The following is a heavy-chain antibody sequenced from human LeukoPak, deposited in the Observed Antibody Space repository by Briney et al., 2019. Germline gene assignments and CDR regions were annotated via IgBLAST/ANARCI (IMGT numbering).Heavy chain of an antibody. CDR1: ALTFSTSS. Sequence: GSSLTLSCSPSALTFSTSSIHWVRHAPGKGLEWVAVLSYDGSTKYFADSVKGRFAISRNTSQNTLYLQLNNLTAEDTAVYYCTRVRVPSRVLLPYFDYWGQGTLVTVSS. D-gene: IGHD3-10*01. CDR3: TRVRVPSRVLLPYFDY. J-gene: IGHJ4*02. CDR2: LSYDGSTK. V-gene: IGHV3-30*08.